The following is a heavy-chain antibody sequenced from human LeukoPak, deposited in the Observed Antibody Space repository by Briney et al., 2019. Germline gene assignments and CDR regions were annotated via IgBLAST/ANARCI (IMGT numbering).Heavy chain of an antibody. CDR2: INHDATEK. V-gene: IGHV3-7*03. J-gene: IGHJ5*02. CDR3: ARRVERRYNWFDP. CDR1: GFSFDSYW. Sequence: GGSLRLSCVASGFSFDSYWMNWVRQAPGRGLEWVANINHDATEKYYVDSVKGRFTISRDNAKKSLYLQMNRLRADDTAVYYCARRVERRYNWFDPWGQGTLVTVSS. D-gene: IGHD1-1*01.